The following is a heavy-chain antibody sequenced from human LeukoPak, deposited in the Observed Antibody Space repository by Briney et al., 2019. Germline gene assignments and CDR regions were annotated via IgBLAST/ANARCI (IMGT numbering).Heavy chain of an antibody. Sequence: PGGSLRLSCAASGFTFSSYAMHWVRQAPGKGLEWVAVISYDGSNKYYADSVKGRFTISRDKSKNTLYLQMNSLRAEDTAVYYCARSGARITMVRAPFDPWGQGTLVTVSS. CDR2: ISYDGSNK. D-gene: IGHD3-10*01. CDR1: GFTFSSYA. V-gene: IGHV3-30*04. CDR3: ARSGARITMVRAPFDP. J-gene: IGHJ5*02.